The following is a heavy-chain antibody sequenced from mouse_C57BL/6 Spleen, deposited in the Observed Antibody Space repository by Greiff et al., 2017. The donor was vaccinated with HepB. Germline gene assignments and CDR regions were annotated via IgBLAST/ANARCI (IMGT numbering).Heavy chain of an antibody. Sequence: QVQLQQPGAELVMPGASVKLSCKASGYTFTSYWMHWVKQRPGQGLEWIGEIDPSDSYTNYNQKFKGKSTLTVDKSSSTAYMQLSSLTSEDSAVYYCARKKDRDGYYLYFDYWGQGTTLTVSS. CDR3: ARKKDRDGYYLYFDY. CDR2: IDPSDSYT. CDR1: GYTFTSYW. V-gene: IGHV1-69*01. J-gene: IGHJ2*01. D-gene: IGHD2-3*01.